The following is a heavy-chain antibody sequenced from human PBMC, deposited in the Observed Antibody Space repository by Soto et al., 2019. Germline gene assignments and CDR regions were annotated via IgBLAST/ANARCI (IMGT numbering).Heavy chain of an antibody. Sequence: PGGSLRLSCVGSGFTFSTYSINWVRQAPGKGLEWVSSISSRSDIYYADSVKGRFTISRDNAKNSVSLQMNSLRAEDTAVYYCAREYTAWPLAYGLDVWGHATTVTVSS. CDR1: GFTFSTYS. CDR2: ISSRSDI. CDR3: AREYTAWPLAYGLDV. V-gene: IGHV3-21*01. D-gene: IGHD2-2*02. J-gene: IGHJ6*02.